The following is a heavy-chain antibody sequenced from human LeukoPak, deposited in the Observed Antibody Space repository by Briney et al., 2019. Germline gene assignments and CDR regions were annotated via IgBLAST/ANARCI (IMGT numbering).Heavy chain of an antibody. CDR3: ATSPFGYSSGY. CDR1: GYTFTSYY. CDR2: FDPEDGET. J-gene: IGHJ4*02. V-gene: IGHV1-24*01. D-gene: IGHD6-19*01. Sequence: GASVKVSCKASGYTFTSYYMHWVRQAPGKGLEWMGGFDPEDGETIYAQKFQGRVTMTEDTSTDTAYMELSSLRSEDTAVYYCATSPFGYSSGYWGQGALVTVSS.